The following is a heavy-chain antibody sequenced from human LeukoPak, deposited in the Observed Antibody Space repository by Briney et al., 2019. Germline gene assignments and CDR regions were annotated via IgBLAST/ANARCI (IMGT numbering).Heavy chain of an antibody. D-gene: IGHD6-13*01. CDR1: GGSISSSSYY. V-gene: IGHV4-39*07. Sequence: SETLSLTCTVSGGSISSSSYYWGWIRQPPGKGLEWIGSIYYSGSTYYNPSLKSRVTISVDTSKNQFSLKLSSVTAADTAVYYCARDSAAAYPLGLSGIDYWGQGTLVTVSS. CDR2: IYYSGST. CDR3: ARDSAAAYPLGLSGIDY. J-gene: IGHJ4*02.